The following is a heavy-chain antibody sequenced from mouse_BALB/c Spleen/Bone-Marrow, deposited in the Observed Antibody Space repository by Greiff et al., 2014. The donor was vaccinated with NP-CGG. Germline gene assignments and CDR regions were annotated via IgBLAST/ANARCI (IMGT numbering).Heavy chain of an antibody. CDR1: GYTLTDYV. D-gene: IGHD1-1*02. Sequence: QVQLQQSGPELVKPGASVKMSCKASGYTLTDYVISWVKQRTGQGLEWIGEIYPGSGSTYYNEKFKGKATLTADKSSNTVYMQLISLTSEDSAVFFCVTDPYYGRQYYFDYWGQGTTLTVSS. CDR2: IYPGSGST. CDR3: VTDPYYGRQYYFDY. J-gene: IGHJ2*01. V-gene: IGHV1-77*01.